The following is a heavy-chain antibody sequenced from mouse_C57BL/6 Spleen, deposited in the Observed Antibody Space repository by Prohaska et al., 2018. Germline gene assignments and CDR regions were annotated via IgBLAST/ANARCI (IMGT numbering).Heavy chain of an antibody. Sequence: GALVHPAGSLTLSCAVSGVAFSIYWLSCVRLAPGKGLEWIGEINPDSSTINYAPSLKDKFIISRDNDKNTLYLQMSKVRAEETALYYCGSGNWDWYFDVWGTGTTVTVSS. J-gene: IGHJ1*03. D-gene: IGHD4-1*01. CDR1: GVAFSIYW. CDR3: GSGNWDWYFDV. V-gene: IGHV4-1*01. CDR2: INPDSSTI.